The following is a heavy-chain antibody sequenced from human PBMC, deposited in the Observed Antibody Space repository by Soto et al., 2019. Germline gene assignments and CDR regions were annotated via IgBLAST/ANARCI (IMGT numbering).Heavy chain of an antibody. CDR1: GFSFNFYV. CDR3: ARAVTQYFDS. CDR2: MSGSGGHK. Sequence: PGGSLRLSCAASGFSFNFYVMTWVRQAPGKGLEWVSGMSGSGGHKYYADSVKGRFTVSRDNSSSTLLLQMNSLRAEDTAVYYCARAVTQYFDSWGQGTLVTVSS. V-gene: IGHV3-23*01. J-gene: IGHJ4*02.